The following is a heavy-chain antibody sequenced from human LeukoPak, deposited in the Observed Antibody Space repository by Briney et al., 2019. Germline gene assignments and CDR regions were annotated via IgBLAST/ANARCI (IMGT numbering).Heavy chain of an antibody. J-gene: IGHJ4*02. CDR2: ISYDGSNK. Sequence: GRSLRLSCAASGFTFSSYAMHWVRQAPGKGLEWVAVISYDGSNKCYADSVKGRFTISRDNSQNTLYLQMNSLRAEDTAVYYCARESPSFEYFDYWGQGTLVTVSS. CDR1: GFTFSSYA. CDR3: ARESPSFEYFDY. V-gene: IGHV3-30-3*01. D-gene: IGHD3-9*01.